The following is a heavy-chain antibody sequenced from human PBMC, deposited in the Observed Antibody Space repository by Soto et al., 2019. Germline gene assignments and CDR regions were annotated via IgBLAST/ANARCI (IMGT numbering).Heavy chain of an antibody. Sequence: QVQLVQSGAEVKKPGSSVKVSCKASGGTFSSYAISWVRQAPGQGLEWMGGIIPIFGTANYAQTFQGRVTITADKSTSTGYMELSSLRSEDTAVYYCAKSRDYYDSGVGWFAPWGQGTLVTVSS. CDR1: GGTFSSYA. CDR3: AKSRDYYDSGVGWFAP. J-gene: IGHJ5*02. D-gene: IGHD3-22*01. V-gene: IGHV1-69*06. CDR2: IIPIFGTA.